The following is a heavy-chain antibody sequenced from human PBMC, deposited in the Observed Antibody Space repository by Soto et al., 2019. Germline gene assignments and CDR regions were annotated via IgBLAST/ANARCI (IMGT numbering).Heavy chain of an antibody. J-gene: IGHJ3*02. CDR2: MKPDGSEK. Sequence: GSLRLSCEASGFTVSSYWRSWVRQAPGKGLEWVANMKPDGSEKYYVDSVKGRFTISRDNAKNSLYLQMNSLGAEDTAVYYCARDRTGSRLTFDIWGQGTVVTVSS. D-gene: IGHD1-1*01. CDR1: GFTVSSYW. V-gene: IGHV3-7*01. CDR3: ARDRTGSRLTFDI.